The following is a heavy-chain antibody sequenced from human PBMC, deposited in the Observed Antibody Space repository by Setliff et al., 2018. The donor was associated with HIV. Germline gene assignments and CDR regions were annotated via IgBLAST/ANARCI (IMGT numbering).Heavy chain of an antibody. J-gene: IGHJ4*02. CDR3: ALLYPYSGYLGY. CDR1: GDSINSGPYS. V-gene: IGHV4-30-4*08. Sequence: SETLSLTCTVSGDSINSGPYSWGWVRQPPGKGLEWIGYMYHSGSTHYNPSLKSRVTISVDTSKNRFSLKLSSVTAADTAIYYCALLYPYSGYLGYWGQGTLVTVSS. CDR2: MYHSGST. D-gene: IGHD1-26*01.